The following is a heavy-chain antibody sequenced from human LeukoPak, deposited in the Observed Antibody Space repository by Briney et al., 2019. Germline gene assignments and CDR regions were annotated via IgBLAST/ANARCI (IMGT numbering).Heavy chain of an antibody. CDR3: AKSFRSSSLDY. CDR2: VSGGGDST. CDR1: GFTFRSYG. J-gene: IGHJ4*02. Sequence: GGSLRLSCAASGFTFRSYGMTWVRQAPGRGREGVSAVSGGGDSTYYADYVKGRFTISRDNSRNTLYLQMNSLRAGDTAAYYCAKSFRSSSLDYWGQGTLVTVSS. V-gene: IGHV3-23*01. D-gene: IGHD2-2*01.